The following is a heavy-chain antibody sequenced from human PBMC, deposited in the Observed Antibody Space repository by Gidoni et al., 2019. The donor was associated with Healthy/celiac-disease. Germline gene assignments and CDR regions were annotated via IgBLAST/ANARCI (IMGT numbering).Heavy chain of an antibody. CDR3: ARSGSSWYGVSVYFDY. CDR2: ISYDGSNK. D-gene: IGHD6-13*01. Sequence: QVQLVESGGGVVPPGRSLRPSCAAFGFTFSSHAMHCVRQAPGKGLEWVAVISYDGSNKYYADSVKGRFTISRDNSKNTLYLQMNSLRAEDTAVYYCARSGSSWYGVSVYFDYWGQGTLVTVSS. J-gene: IGHJ4*02. V-gene: IGHV3-30-3*01. CDR1: GFTFSSHA.